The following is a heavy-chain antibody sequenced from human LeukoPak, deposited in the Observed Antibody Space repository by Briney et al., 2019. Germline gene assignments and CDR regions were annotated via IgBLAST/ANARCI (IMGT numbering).Heavy chain of an antibody. J-gene: IGHJ4*02. V-gene: IGHV4-39*01. CDR3: ARSLVRGVIDY. D-gene: IGHD3-10*01. CDR2: IYYSGST. CDR1: GGSFSIYY. Sequence: SETLSLTCTVSGGSFSIYYWGWIRQPPGKGLEWIGSIYYSGSTYYNPSLKSRVTISVDTSKNQFSLKLSSVTAADTAVYYCARSLVRGVIDYWGQGTLVTVSS.